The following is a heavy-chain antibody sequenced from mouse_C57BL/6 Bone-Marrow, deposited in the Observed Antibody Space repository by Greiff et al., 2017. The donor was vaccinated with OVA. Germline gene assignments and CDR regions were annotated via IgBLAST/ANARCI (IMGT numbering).Heavy chain of an antibody. V-gene: IGHV1-69*01. Sequence: VQLQQSGAELVMPGASVKLSCKASGYTFTSYWMHWVKQRPGQGLEWIGEIDPSDSYTNYNQKFKGKSTLTVDKSSSTAYMQLSSLTSEDSAVYYCAREAWLLTFDYWGQGTTLTVSS. CDR3: AREAWLLTFDY. J-gene: IGHJ2*01. CDR1: GYTFTSYW. CDR2: IDPSDSYT. D-gene: IGHD2-3*01.